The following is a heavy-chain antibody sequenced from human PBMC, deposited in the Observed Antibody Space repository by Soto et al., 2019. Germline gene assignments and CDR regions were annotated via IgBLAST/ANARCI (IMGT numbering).Heavy chain of an antibody. CDR2: INYSGST. CDR1: GGSFSGYY. Sequence: PSETLSLTCAVYGGSFSGYYWRWIRQHPGKGLEWIGYINYSGSTNYNPSLKSRVTISVDTSKNQFSLKLSSVTAADTAVYYCARGYYYDSSGYSTSGFDYWGQGTLVNVSS. V-gene: IGHV4-34*09. D-gene: IGHD3-22*01. CDR3: ARGYYYDSSGYSTSGFDY. J-gene: IGHJ4*02.